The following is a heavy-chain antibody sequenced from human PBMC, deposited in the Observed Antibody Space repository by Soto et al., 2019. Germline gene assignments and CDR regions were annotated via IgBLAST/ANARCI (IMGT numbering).Heavy chain of an antibody. V-gene: IGHV3-33*01. Sequence: QVQVVESGGGVVQPGRSLRLSCAASGFTFSSYTMYWVRQAPGKGLEGVAVIWHDGSNKYYVDSVKGRFTISRDNSKNTLYRQMNSRRAEDTAGYYCAREDWNDGHYCGMGVWGQGTTVTVSS. CDR3: AREDWNDGHYCGMGV. CDR2: IWHDGSNK. J-gene: IGHJ6*02. CDR1: GFTFSSYT. D-gene: IGHD1-1*01.